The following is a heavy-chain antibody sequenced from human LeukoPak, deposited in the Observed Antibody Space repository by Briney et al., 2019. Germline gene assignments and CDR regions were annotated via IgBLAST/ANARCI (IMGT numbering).Heavy chain of an antibody. D-gene: IGHD3-3*01. V-gene: IGHV1-24*01. CDR2: FDPEDGET. CDR1: GYTRTELS. Sequence: ASVKVSCKVSGYTRTELSMHWVRQAPGKGLEWMGGFDPEDGETIYAQKFQGRVTMTEDTSTDTAYMELSSLRSEDTAVYYCATTSPITIFGVVIPNWFDPWGQGTLVTVSS. J-gene: IGHJ5*02. CDR3: ATTSPITIFGVVIPNWFDP.